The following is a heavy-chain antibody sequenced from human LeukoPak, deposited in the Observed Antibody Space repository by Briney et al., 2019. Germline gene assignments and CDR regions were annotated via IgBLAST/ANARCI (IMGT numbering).Heavy chain of an antibody. CDR1: GGSISSGSYY. D-gene: IGHD2-8*01. V-gene: IGHV4-61*02. CDR3: ARDLSMADLGWFDP. CDR2: IYTSGST. Sequence: RPSETLSLTCTVSGGSISSGSYYWSWIRQPAGKGLEWIGRIYTSGSTNYNPSLKSRVTISVDTSKNQFSLKLSSVTAADTAVYYCARDLSMADLGWFDPWGQGTLVTVSS. J-gene: IGHJ5*02.